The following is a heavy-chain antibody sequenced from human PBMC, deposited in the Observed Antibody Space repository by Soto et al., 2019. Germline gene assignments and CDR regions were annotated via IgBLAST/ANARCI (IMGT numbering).Heavy chain of an antibody. CDR1: GFTVSSNY. CDR3: ASSPGSSLRYYYYGMDV. D-gene: IGHD3-10*01. CDR2: IYSGGST. J-gene: IGHJ6*02. V-gene: IGHV3-53*02. Sequence: EVQLVETGGGLIQPGGSLRLSCAASGFTVSSNYMSWVRQAPGKGLEWVSVIYSGGSTYYADSVKGRFTISRDNSKNTLYLQMNSLRAEDTAVYYCASSPGSSLRYYYYGMDVWGQGTTVTVSS.